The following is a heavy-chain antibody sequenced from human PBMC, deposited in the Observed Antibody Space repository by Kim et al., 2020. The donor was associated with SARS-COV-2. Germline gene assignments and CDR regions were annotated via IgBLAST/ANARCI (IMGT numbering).Heavy chain of an antibody. V-gene: IGHV3-74*01. CDR1: GFRFSDYW. J-gene: IGHJ6*02. CDR2: INSDGSST. D-gene: IGHD3-10*01. CDR3: ARGNYHGMDV. Sequence: GGSLRLSCVASGFRFSDYWMHWVRQVPGKGLVWVSRINSDGSSTIYADSVKGRFTISRDNAKNTLYLQMNSLRAEDTALYYCARGNYHGMDVWVQGTTVT.